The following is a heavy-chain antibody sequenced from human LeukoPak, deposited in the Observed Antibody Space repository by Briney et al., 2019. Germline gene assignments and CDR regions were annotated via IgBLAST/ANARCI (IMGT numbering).Heavy chain of an antibody. CDR3: ARRWDPVSAFDI. CDR2: IYHSGST. D-gene: IGHD5-24*01. CDR1: GGSISSSNW. Sequence: PSETLSLTCAVSGGSISSSNWWSWVRQPPGKGLEWIGEIYHSGSTNYNPSLKSRVTISVDKSKNQFSLKLSSVTAADTAAYYCARRWDPVSAFDIWGQGTMVTVSS. V-gene: IGHV4-4*02. J-gene: IGHJ3*02.